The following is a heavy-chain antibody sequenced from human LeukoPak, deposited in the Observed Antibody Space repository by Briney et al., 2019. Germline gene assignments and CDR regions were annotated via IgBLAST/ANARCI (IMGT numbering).Heavy chain of an antibody. Sequence: TSETLSLTCTVSGDSISTSYLSWIRQPPGKGLECIGYISHNGRTNYNPSLKSRVTISIDTSKNQFSLTLRSVTDADTAVYYCARDETGSQKTNAFDIWGQGTMVTVSS. D-gene: IGHD1-26*01. J-gene: IGHJ3*02. CDR3: ARDETGSQKTNAFDI. CDR2: ISHNGRT. CDR1: GDSISTSY. V-gene: IGHV4-59*01.